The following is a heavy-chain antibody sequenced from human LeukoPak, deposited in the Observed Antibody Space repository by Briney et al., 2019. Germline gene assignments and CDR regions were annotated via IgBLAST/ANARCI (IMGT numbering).Heavy chain of an antibody. CDR3: ASGVVWYYGSGSGTVPYFQH. Sequence: SETLSLTCTVSGGSISSYYWSWLRQPPGKGLEWIGYIYYSGSTNYHPPLKSRVTISVDTSKNQFSLKLSSVTAAHTAVYYCASGVVWYYGSGSGTVPYFQHWGQGTLVTVSS. J-gene: IGHJ1*01. CDR2: IYYSGST. CDR1: GGSISSYY. D-gene: IGHD3-10*01. V-gene: IGHV4-59*01.